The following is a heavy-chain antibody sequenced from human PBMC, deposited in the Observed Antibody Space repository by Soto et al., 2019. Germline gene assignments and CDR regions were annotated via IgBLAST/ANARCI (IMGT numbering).Heavy chain of an antibody. V-gene: IGHV3-23*01. CDR2: FRGSGDGT. D-gene: IGHD3-10*01. CDR1: GFTFSSYA. CDR3: AKGPDPGAFDI. Sequence: EVQLLESGGGLVQPGGSLRLSCAASGFTFSSYAMSWVRQAPGKGLEWVSTFRGSGDGTYYADSVKGRFTVPRDNSNNQLYLQMNGLRAEDTAVYYCAKGPDPGAFDIWGQGTMVTVSS. J-gene: IGHJ3*02.